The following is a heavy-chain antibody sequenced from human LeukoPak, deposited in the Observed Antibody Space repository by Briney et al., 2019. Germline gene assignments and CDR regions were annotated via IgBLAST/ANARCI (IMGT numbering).Heavy chain of an antibody. J-gene: IGHJ4*02. Sequence: GGSLRLSCAASGFTFSSHWMTWVRQAPGKGLEWVASIKEDGNEEKYVDSVKGRFTISRDNAKNSLYLQMNSLRAEDTALYYCARGSDYYDSSGYYNWGQGTLVTVSS. V-gene: IGHV3-7*03. CDR3: ARGSDYYDSSGYYN. CDR1: GFTFSSHW. D-gene: IGHD3-22*01. CDR2: IKEDGNEE.